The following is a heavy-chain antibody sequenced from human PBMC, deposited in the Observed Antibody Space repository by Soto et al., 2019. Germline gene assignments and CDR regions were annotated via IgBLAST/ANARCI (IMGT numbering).Heavy chain of an antibody. CDR1: GYTFTNYA. CDR2: INGGNGNT. J-gene: IGHJ2*01. Sequence: QVQRVQSGAEVKKPGASVKVSCKASGYTFTNYAIHWVRQAPGQRLEWMGWINGGNGNTKYSQKFQGRVTITRDTSASTAYMELSSLRSEDTAVFYCARSGYSSGWYHWYFDLWGRGTLVTVSS. CDR3: ARSGYSSGWYHWYFDL. D-gene: IGHD6-19*01. V-gene: IGHV1-3*01.